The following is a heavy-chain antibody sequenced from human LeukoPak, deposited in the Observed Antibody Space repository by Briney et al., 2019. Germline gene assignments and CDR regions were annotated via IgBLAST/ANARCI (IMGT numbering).Heavy chain of an antibody. Sequence: PGGSLRLSCAASGFTFSSYWMHWVRQAQGKGLVWVSRTNSDGSSTRYADSVKGRFTISRDNAKNTLYLQMNSLRAEDTAVYYCARDRHFDWLSNDAFDIWGQGTMVTVSS. CDR3: ARDRHFDWLSNDAFDI. CDR2: TNSDGSST. CDR1: GFTFSSYW. D-gene: IGHD3-9*01. V-gene: IGHV3-74*01. J-gene: IGHJ3*02.